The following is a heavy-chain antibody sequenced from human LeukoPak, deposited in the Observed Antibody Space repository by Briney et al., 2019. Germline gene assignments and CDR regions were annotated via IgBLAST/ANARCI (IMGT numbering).Heavy chain of an antibody. V-gene: IGHV1-18*01. CDR1: GYTFTSYG. Sequence: ASVKVSCKASGYTFTSYGINWVRQAPGQGLEWMGWISAYNGNTNYAQKIQGRVTMTKDTSTSTAYMELRSLRSDDAAVYYCARWCTTGTLDNWFDPWGQGTLSPSPQ. D-gene: IGHD1-1*01. J-gene: IGHJ5*02. CDR2: ISAYNGNT. CDR3: ARWCTTGTLDNWFDP.